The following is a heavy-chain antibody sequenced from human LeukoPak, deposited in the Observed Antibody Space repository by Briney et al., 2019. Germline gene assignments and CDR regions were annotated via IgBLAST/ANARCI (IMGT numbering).Heavy chain of an antibody. V-gene: IGHV4-59*01. CDR2: IFYTGST. J-gene: IGHJ4*02. D-gene: IGHD4-11*01. Sequence: SETLSLTCTVSGGSINNDFWSWTRQSPGKGLEWIGNIFYTGSTSYNPSLKSRATISVDTSKNQFSVKLSSVTAADTAVYYCARGSRGSPYTDWGQGTLVTVSA. CDR1: GGSINNDF. CDR3: ARGSRGSPYTD.